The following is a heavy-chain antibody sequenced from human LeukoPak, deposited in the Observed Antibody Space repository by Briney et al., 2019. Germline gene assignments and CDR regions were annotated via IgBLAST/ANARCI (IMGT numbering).Heavy chain of an antibody. J-gene: IGHJ5*02. Sequence: PSETLSLTCTVSGGSISSYYWTWIRQPAGKGLEWIGRISTSGNTYYNPSLKSRLTMSVDTSKNQFSLKLSSVTAADTAVYYCARGTRYCSGDSCQNWFDPSGQGTLVTVSS. CDR3: ARGTRYCSGDSCQNWFDP. V-gene: IGHV4-4*07. CDR1: GGSISSYY. D-gene: IGHD2-15*01. CDR2: ISTSGNT.